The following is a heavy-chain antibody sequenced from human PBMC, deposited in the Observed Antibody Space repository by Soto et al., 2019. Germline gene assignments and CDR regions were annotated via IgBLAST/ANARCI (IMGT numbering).Heavy chain of an antibody. CDR2: IYWDADK. D-gene: IGHD3-3*01. V-gene: IGHV2-5*02. Sequence: QITLNESGPTVVKPAETLTLTCTFSGFSLTTSGVGVGWIRQSPGKAPEWLALIYWDADKRYSASLKSRLTITTDTSKNRVVLTMASVDPADTATYYCAHRILRTVFGLVTTTAIYFASWAQGTPVVVSS. CDR3: AHRILRTVFGLVTTTAIYFAS. J-gene: IGHJ4*02. CDR1: GFSLTTSGVG.